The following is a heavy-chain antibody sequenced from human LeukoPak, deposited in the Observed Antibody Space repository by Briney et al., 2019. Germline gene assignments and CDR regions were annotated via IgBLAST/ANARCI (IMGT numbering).Heavy chain of an antibody. CDR1: GGSISSGGYY. D-gene: IGHD3-16*02. J-gene: IGHJ4*02. CDR2: IYYSGST. CDR3: ARGITFGGVIGNGYYFDY. Sequence: SETLSLTCTVSGGSISSGGYYWSWIRQHPGKGLEWIGYIYYSGSTYYNPSLKSRVTISVDTSKNQFSLKPSSVTAADTAVYYCARGITFGGVIGNGYYFDYWGQGTLVTVSS. V-gene: IGHV4-31*03.